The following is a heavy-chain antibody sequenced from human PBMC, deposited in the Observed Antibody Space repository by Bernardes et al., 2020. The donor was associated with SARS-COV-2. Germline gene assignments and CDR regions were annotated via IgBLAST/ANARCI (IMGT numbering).Heavy chain of an antibody. Sequence: GGSLRLSCAASGFTFSSYAMSWVRQAPGKGLEWVSAISGSGGSTYYADSVKGRFTISRDNSKNTLYLQMNSLRAEDTAVYYCAKDPGLLTRWLQFYNYQTQDAFDIWGQGTMVTVSS. D-gene: IGHD5-12*01. CDR3: AKDPGLLTRWLQFYNYQTQDAFDI. CDR1: GFTFSSYA. J-gene: IGHJ3*02. V-gene: IGHV3-23*01. CDR2: ISGSGGST.